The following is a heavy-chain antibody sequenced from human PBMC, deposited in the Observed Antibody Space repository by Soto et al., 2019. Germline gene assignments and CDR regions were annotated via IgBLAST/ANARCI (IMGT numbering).Heavy chain of an antibody. V-gene: IGHV3-30-3*01. D-gene: IGHD1-26*01. CDR1: GFTFSSYA. CDR3: ARGHGRFEWGLFSWFDP. Sequence: GGSLRLSCAASGFTFSSYAMHWVRQAPGKGLEWVAVISYDGSNKYYADSVKGRFTISRDNSKNTLYLQMNSLRAEDTAVYYCARGHGRFEWGLFSWFDPWGQGTLVTVSS. J-gene: IGHJ5*02. CDR2: ISYDGSNK.